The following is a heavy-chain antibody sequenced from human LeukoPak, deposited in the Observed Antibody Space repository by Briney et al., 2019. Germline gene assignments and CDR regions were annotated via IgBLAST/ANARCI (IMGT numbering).Heavy chain of an antibody. CDR2: INWNGVSI. D-gene: IGHD2-2*01. J-gene: IGHJ6*03. CDR3: ARTGLGHCSSTSCYAGYYQYYTVV. Sequence: PGGSLRLSRVASGFTFENFGMSWVRQAPGKGLEWVSGINWNGVSIGYADSVKGRFTISRDNAKNSLYLQMNSLRAEDTAFYYCARTGLGHCSSTSCYAGYYQYYTVVWGKGTTVTV. CDR1: GFTFENFG. V-gene: IGHV3-20*04.